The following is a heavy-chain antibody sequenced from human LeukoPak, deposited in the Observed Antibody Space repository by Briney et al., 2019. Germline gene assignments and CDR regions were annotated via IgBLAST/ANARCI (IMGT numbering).Heavy chain of an antibody. CDR1: GGSISSGGYS. V-gene: IGHV4-31*03. CDR3: ARVVCGGGCGGDNNWFDP. CDR2: IYYSGST. D-gene: IGHD2-21*02. Sequence: KASETLSLTCTVSGGSISSGGYSWSWIRQHSGKGLEWIGYIYYSGSTYYNPSLKSRVTISVDTSKNQFSLKLSSVTAADTAVYYCARVVCGGGCGGDNNWFDPWGQGTLVTVSS. J-gene: IGHJ5*02.